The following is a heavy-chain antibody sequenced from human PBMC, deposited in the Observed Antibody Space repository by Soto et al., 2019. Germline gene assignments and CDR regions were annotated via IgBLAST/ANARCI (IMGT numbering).Heavy chain of an antibody. D-gene: IGHD6-19*01. Sequence: GASVKVSCKASGYTFTSYYMHWVRQAPGQGLEWMGIINPSGGSTSYAQKFQGRVTMTRDTSTSTVYMELSSLRSEDTAVYYRARVGQWLVRKGAFDIWGQGTMVTVSS. V-gene: IGHV1-46*01. CDR3: ARVGQWLVRKGAFDI. CDR1: GYTFTSYY. J-gene: IGHJ3*02. CDR2: INPSGGST.